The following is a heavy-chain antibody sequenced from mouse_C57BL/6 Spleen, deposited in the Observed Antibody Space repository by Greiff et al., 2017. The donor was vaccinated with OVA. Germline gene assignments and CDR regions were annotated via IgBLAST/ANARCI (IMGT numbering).Heavy chain of an antibody. CDR1: GYTFTSYW. Sequence: VQLQQPGAELVKPGASVKLSCKASGYTFTSYWMHWVKQRPGQGLEWIGMIHPNSGSTNYNEKFKSKATLTVDKSSSTAYMQLSSLTSEDSAVYYCARGEPSLITLDYWGQGTTLTVSS. CDR3: ARGEPSLITLDY. J-gene: IGHJ2*01. V-gene: IGHV1-64*01. CDR2: IHPNSGST. D-gene: IGHD1-1*01.